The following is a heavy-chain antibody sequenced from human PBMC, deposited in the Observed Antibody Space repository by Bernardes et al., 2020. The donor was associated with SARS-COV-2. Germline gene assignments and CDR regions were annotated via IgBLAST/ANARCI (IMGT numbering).Heavy chain of an antibody. J-gene: IGHJ2*01. Sequence: GGSLRLSCAVSGFTLSSYSMNWVRQAPGKGLEWVSFISSSSSYKYYADSVKGRFTISRDNSKNPLYLQMNSLRAEDTAVYYCARAVLGDWYFELWGRRTLVTVSS. CDR3: ARAVLGDWYFEL. D-gene: IGHD3-10*02. V-gene: IGHV3-21*01. CDR1: GFTLSSYS. CDR2: ISSSSSYK.